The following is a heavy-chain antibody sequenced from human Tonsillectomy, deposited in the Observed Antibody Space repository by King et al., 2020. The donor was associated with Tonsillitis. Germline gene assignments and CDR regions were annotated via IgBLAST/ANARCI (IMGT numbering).Heavy chain of an antibody. Sequence: QLVQSGAEVKKPGASVKVSCKASGYTFTDYYMHWVRQAPGQGLEWMGWINPNNGGTNYPQKFQGRVTMTRDTSISTVYMELSRLKSDDTAVYYCARDPRGAVTGRTYYAMDVWGQGTTVTVSS. CDR3: ARDPRGAVTGRTYYAMDV. CDR2: INPNNGGT. V-gene: IGHV1-2*02. D-gene: IGHD6-19*01. J-gene: IGHJ6*02. CDR1: GYTFTDYY.